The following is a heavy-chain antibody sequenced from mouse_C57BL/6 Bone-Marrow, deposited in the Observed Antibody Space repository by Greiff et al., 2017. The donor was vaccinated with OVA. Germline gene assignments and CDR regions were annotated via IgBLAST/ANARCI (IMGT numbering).Heavy chain of an antibody. CDR3: ARIYYGNYVTFYYFDY. CDR2: IDPEDGET. D-gene: IGHD2-1*01. V-gene: IGHV14-2*01. CDR1: GFNIKDYY. Sequence: VQLQQSGAELVKPGASVKLSCTASGFNIKDYYMHWVKQRTEQGLEWIGRIDPEDGETKYAPKFQGKATLTADTSSNTAYLQLSSLTSEDTAVYYCARIYYGNYVTFYYFDYWGQGTTLTVSS. J-gene: IGHJ2*01.